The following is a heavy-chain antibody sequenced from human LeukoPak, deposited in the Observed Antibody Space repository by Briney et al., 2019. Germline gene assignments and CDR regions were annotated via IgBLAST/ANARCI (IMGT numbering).Heavy chain of an antibody. Sequence: SETLSLTCTVSGASINSDTYYWGWIRQPPGKGLEWIGTHSHSGSAYYNPSLRSRITMSLDTSENQLSLKLYSVTAADTAIYYCARDPATECSNGVCYKASWFDPSGQGTLVTVSS. V-gene: IGHV4-39*07. CDR3: ARDPATECSNGVCYKASWFDP. CDR2: HSHSGSA. D-gene: IGHD2-8*01. CDR1: GASINSDTYY. J-gene: IGHJ5*02.